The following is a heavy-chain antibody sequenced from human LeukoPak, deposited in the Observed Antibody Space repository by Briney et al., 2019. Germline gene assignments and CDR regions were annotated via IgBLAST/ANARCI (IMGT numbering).Heavy chain of an antibody. V-gene: IGHV4-34*01. D-gene: IGHD2-15*01. CDR2: INHSGST. Sequence: SETLSLTCAVYGGSFSGYYWSWIRQPPGKGLEWIGEINHSGSTNYNPSLKSRVTISVDTSKNQFSLKLSSVTAADTAVYYCARGVWVVVVADTNDAFDIWGQGTMVTVSS. CDR3: ARGVWVVVVADTNDAFDI. CDR1: GGSFSGYY. J-gene: IGHJ3*02.